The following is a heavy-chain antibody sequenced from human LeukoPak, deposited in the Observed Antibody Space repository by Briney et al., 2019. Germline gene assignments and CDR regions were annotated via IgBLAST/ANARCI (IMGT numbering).Heavy chain of an antibody. CDR2: IIPIFGSA. CDR3: ARDLKFEGATHRYYYYMDV. J-gene: IGHJ6*03. V-gene: IGHV1-69*05. D-gene: IGHD1-26*01. Sequence: SVKVSCKASGGTFSSYTLSWVRQAPGQGLEWMGGIIPIFGSANYAQEFQGRVTITTDESTSTAYMELSSLRSEDTAVYYCARDLKFEGATHRYYYYMDVWGKGTTVTVSS. CDR1: GGTFSSYT.